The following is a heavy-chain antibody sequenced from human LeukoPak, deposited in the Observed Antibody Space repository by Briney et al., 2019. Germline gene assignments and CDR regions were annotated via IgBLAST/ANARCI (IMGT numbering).Heavy chain of an antibody. J-gene: IGHJ4*02. CDR1: ELTFYYYW. CDR3: ARGYSGSYSGPFDY. V-gene: IGHV3-7*04. D-gene: IGHD1-26*01. CDR2: IKQDGSEK. Sequence: PGGSLRLSCAASELTFYYYWMTWVRQAPGKGLEWVANIKQDGSEKYYADSVKGRFTISRDNAKNSLSLQMNSLRAEDTTLYYCARGYSGSYSGPFDYWGQGTLVTVSS.